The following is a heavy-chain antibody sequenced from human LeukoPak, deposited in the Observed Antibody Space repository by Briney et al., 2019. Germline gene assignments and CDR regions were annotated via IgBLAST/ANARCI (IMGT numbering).Heavy chain of an antibody. Sequence: ASVTVSCKASGYTFTGYYMHWVRQAPGQGLEWMGWINPNSGGTNYAQKFQGRVTMTRDTSISTAYMVLSRLRSDDTAVYYCARDSLLWFGELSNWFDPWGQGTLVTVSS. CDR1: GYTFTGYY. J-gene: IGHJ5*02. V-gene: IGHV1-2*02. CDR2: INPNSGGT. CDR3: ARDSLLWFGELSNWFDP. D-gene: IGHD3-10*01.